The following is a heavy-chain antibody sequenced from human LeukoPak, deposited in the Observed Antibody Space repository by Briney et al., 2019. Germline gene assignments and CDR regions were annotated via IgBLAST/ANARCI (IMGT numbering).Heavy chain of an antibody. D-gene: IGHD3-22*01. CDR2: ISGSGGST. CDR1: GFTFSSYA. J-gene: IGHJ4*02. V-gene: IGHV3-23*01. Sequence: GGSLRLSCAASGFTFSSYAMSWVRQAPGKGLEWVSAISGSGGSTYYADSVKGRFTISRDNSKNTLYLQMNSLRAEDTAVYYCAKGLHRARSGYYSMWIFWGQGTLVTVSS. CDR3: AKGLHRARSGYYSMWIF.